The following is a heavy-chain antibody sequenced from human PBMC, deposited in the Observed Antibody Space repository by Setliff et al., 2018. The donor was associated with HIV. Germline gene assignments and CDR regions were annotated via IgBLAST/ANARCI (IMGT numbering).Heavy chain of an antibody. CDR1: GFSLSTSGVG. J-gene: IGHJ4*02. Sequence: ESGPTLVNPTQTLTLTCTFSGFSLSTSGVGVGWIRQPPGKALEWLALIYWDNDERYNPSLKDRLSITKDTSKNQVVLTMTNMDPVDTGTYYCARYNFRRGYWDYFDYWGQGTQVTVSS. CDR3: ARYNFRRGYWDYFDY. V-gene: IGHV2-5*02. D-gene: IGHD3-3*01. CDR2: IYWDNDE.